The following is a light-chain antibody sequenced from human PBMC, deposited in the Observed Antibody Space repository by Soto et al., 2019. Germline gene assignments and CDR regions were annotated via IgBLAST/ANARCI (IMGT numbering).Light chain of an antibody. CDR1: QSVSSN. V-gene: IGKV3-15*01. CDR3: QQYNDWPLT. J-gene: IGKJ1*01. Sequence: EILMTQSPVTLSVSPGEGATLSCRASQSVSSNLAWYQQKPGQAPSLLIYGAVTRATGIPARFSGTGSGTEFTLTISSLQSEDFALYYCQQYNDWPLTFGQGTKVDIK. CDR2: GAV.